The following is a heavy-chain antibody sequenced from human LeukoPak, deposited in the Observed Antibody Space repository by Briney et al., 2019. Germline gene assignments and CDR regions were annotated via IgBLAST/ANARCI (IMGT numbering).Heavy chain of an antibody. CDR3: ARPLYYYGSGSSPFDY. Sequence: GESLKISCKGSGYSFTSYWIGWVRQMPGKGLEWVGIIYPGDSDTRYSPSFQGQVTISADKSISTAYLQWNSLKASDTAMYYCARPLYYYGSGSSPFDYWGQGTLVTVSS. CDR2: IYPGDSDT. V-gene: IGHV5-51*01. CDR1: GYSFTSYW. J-gene: IGHJ4*02. D-gene: IGHD3-10*01.